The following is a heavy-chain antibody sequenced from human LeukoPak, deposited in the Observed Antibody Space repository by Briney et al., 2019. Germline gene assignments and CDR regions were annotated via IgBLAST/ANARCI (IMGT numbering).Heavy chain of an antibody. J-gene: IGHJ3*02. V-gene: IGHV3-20*04. D-gene: IGHD3-22*01. CDR2: INWNGGST. Sequence: PGGSLRLSCAASGFTFDDYGMSWVRQAPGKGLEWVSGINWNGGSTGYADSVKGRFTISRDNAKNSLYLQMNSLRAEDTALYYCAITYRAPYYYDSSGYWGAFDIWGQGTMVTVSS. CDR1: GFTFDDYG. CDR3: AITYRAPYYYDSSGYWGAFDI.